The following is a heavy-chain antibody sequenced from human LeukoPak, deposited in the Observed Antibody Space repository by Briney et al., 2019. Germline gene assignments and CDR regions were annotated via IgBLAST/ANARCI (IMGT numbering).Heavy chain of an antibody. Sequence: QSSETLSLTCSVSGGYISSYYWSWIRQPPGKGLEWIGYIYYSGSTYYSPSLKSRVTISVDTSKNQFSLKLSSLTAADTAVYYCASKRSGYYSGFFDYWGQGTLVTVSS. CDR2: IYYSGST. J-gene: IGHJ4*02. D-gene: IGHD3-22*01. CDR1: GGYISSYY. V-gene: IGHV4-59*08. CDR3: ASKRSGYYSGFFDY.